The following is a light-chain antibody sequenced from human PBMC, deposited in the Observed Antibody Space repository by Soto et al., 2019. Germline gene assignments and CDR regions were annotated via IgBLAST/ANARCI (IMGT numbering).Light chain of an antibody. V-gene: IGKV1-6*01. Sequence: IPMTLSPSSLSASVDDSVTITCGAGQDIRSDLGWYQHKPGKAPRLLIHAASSLQSGVPSRFSGSASGTEFTLTIISLQPEDLTRYYCLLSPILPCTFAQGTIVDI. CDR1: QDIRSD. CDR2: AAS. J-gene: IGKJ1*01. CDR3: LLSPILPCT.